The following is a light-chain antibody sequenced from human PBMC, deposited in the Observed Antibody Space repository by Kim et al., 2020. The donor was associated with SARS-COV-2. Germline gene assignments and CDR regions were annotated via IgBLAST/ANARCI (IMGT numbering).Light chain of an antibody. Sequence: SSELTQDPAVSVALGQTVSITCQGDSLRTHYATWYQQKPGQAPIPVIFGKNKRPSGIPERFSGPSSGTTSSLTITGAQAEDEAEYYCNSWDSRADHPVFVGGTQLTVL. CDR2: GKN. J-gene: IGLJ3*02. CDR1: SLRTHY. CDR3: NSWDSRADHPV. V-gene: IGLV3-19*02.